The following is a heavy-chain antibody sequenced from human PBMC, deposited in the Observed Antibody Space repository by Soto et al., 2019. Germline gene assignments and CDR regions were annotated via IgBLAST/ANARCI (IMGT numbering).Heavy chain of an antibody. CDR3: ARPYSSGWYGDLDY. CDR1: GFTFSSYA. D-gene: IGHD6-19*01. J-gene: IGHJ4*02. CDR2: ISYDGSNK. V-gene: IGHV3-30-3*01. Sequence: GGSLRLSCTASGFTFSSYAMHWVRQAPGKGLEWVAVISYDGSNKYYADSVKGRFTISRDNSKNTMYLQMNSLRVEDAAVYYCARPYSSGWYGDLDYWGQGTLVTVSS.